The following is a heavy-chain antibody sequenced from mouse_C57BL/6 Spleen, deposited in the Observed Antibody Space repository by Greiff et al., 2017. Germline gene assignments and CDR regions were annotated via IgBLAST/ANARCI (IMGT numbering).Heavy chain of an antibody. D-gene: IGHD4-1*01. CDR1: GYTFTDYE. Sequence: VKLMESGAELVRPGASVTLSCKASGYTFTDYEMHWVKQTPVHGLEWIGAIDPETGGTAYNQKFKGKAILTADKSSSTAYMELRSLTSEDSAVYYSGTGVVAYWGQGTLVTVSA. V-gene: IGHV1-15*01. J-gene: IGHJ3*01. CDR3: GTGVVAY. CDR2: IDPETGGT.